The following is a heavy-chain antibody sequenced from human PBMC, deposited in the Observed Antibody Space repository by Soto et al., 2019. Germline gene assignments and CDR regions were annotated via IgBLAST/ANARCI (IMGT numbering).Heavy chain of an antibody. D-gene: IGHD5-12*01. V-gene: IGHV3-30*18. CDR1: GFTFSSYG. J-gene: IGHJ6*04. Sequence: QVQLVESGGGVVQPGRSLRLSCAASGFTFSSYGMHWVRQAPGKGLEWVAVISYDGSNKYYADSVKGRFTISRDNSKNTLYLQMNSLRAEDTAVYYCAKDLIVATISLGAYYYYDGMDVWGKGTTVTVSS. CDR3: AKDLIVATISLGAYYYYDGMDV. CDR2: ISYDGSNK.